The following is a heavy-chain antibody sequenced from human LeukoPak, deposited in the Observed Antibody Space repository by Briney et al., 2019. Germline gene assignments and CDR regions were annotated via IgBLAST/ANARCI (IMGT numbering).Heavy chain of an antibody. J-gene: IGHJ4*02. CDR2: IYTSGST. V-gene: IGHV4-4*07. CDR1: GGSISSYY. D-gene: IGHD5-24*01. CDR3: ARAKMATITSDFDY. Sequence: SETLSLTCTVSGGSISSYYWSWIRQPAGKGLEWIGRIYTSGSTNYNPSLKSRVTMSVDTSKNQFSLKLSSVTAADTAVYYCARAKMATITSDFDYWGQGTLVTVSS.